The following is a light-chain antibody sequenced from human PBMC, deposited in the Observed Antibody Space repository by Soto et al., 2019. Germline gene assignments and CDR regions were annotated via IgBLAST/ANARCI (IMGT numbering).Light chain of an antibody. CDR2: AAS. J-gene: IGKJ5*01. CDR3: QQCNSYPIT. V-gene: IGKV1-9*01. CDR1: QGISNS. Sequence: DIHLTQSPSFLSASVGDRVIITCLASQGISNSLAWYQQNPGKAPKLLIYAASTLQSGVPSRFSGSGSGTELTLTISSLQPEDVATYYCQQCNSYPITFGQGTRLEIK.